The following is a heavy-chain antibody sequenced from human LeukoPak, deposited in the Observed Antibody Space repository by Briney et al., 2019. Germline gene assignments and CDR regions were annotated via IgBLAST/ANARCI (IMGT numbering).Heavy chain of an antibody. V-gene: IGHV3-21*01. Sequence: PGGSLRLSCAASGFTFSSYSMNWVRQAPGKGLEWVSCSSSGGSYIYYADSVKGRFTISRDNAKNSLYLQMNSLRAEDTAIYYCVRDEGIFANWVQGTLVIVSS. CDR2: SSSGGSYI. CDR1: GFTFSSYS. J-gene: IGHJ4*02. CDR3: VRDEGIFAN.